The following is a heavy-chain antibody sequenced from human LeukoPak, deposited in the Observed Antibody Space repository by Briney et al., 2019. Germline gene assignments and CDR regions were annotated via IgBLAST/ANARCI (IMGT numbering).Heavy chain of an antibody. J-gene: IGHJ6*02. CDR3: AKAKGRYYHYAMDV. V-gene: IGHV3-7*03. D-gene: IGHD3-10*01. CDR1: GFTFSSYW. CDR2: IKQDGSEK. Sequence: GGSLRLSCAASGFTFSSYWMSWVRQAPGKGLEWGANIKQDGSEKYYVDSVKGRFTISRDNAKNSLYLQMNSLRGEDTALYYCAKAKGRYYHYAMDVWGQGTTVTVSS.